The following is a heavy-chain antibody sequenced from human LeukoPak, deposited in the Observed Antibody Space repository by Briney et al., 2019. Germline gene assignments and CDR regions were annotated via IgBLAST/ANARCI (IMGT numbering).Heavy chain of an antibody. J-gene: IGHJ4*02. D-gene: IGHD5-24*01. V-gene: IGHV3-30*02. CDR2: LRSDGSNE. CDR1: GFTFSSYG. Sequence: GGSLRLSCAASGFTFSSYGMHWVRQAPGKGLEWVAFLRSDGSNENYADSVRGRFTISRDNSKTTLYLQMNSLRAEDTAVYYCARVAGTYQASRCDYWGQGTLVTVSS. CDR3: ARVAGTYQASRCDY.